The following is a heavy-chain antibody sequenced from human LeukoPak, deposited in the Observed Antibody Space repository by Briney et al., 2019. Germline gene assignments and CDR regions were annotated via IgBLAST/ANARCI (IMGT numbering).Heavy chain of an antibody. J-gene: IGHJ4*02. CDR1: GFIFSSYW. CDR3: ARDCQRVAGSTSCSSY. Sequence: GGSLRLSCAASGFIFSSYWMSWVRQAPGKGLEWVANIKQDGSEKYYVDSVKGRFTISRDNAKNSLYLQMNSLRVEDTALYYCARDCQRVAGSTSCSSYWGQGTLVTVSS. V-gene: IGHV3-7*01. D-gene: IGHD2-2*01. CDR2: IKQDGSEK.